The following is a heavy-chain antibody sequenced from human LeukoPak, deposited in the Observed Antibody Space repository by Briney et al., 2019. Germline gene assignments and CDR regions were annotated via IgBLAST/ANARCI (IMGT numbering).Heavy chain of an antibody. V-gene: IGHV3-74*01. CDR2: INSDGSST. CDR1: GFTFSSYW. D-gene: IGHD6-13*01. J-gene: IGHJ4*02. Sequence: GGSLRLSCAASGFTFSSYWMHWVRQAPGKGLVWVSRINSDGSSTSYADSVKGRFTIPRDNAKNSLYLQMNSLRGEDTAVYYCARDRGVYSRTLEDWGQGTLVTVSS. CDR3: ARDRGVYSRTLED.